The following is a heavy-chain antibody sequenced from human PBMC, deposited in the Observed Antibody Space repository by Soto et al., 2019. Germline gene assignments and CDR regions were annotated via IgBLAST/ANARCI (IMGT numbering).Heavy chain of an antibody. CDR1: GGSISNDNYY. D-gene: IGHD6-13*01. V-gene: IGHV4-30-4*01. CDR2: IYYSGST. Sequence: PSETLSLTCTVSGGSISNDNYYWSWIRQSPGKGLEWIAYIYYSGSTYYNPSLKSRLTISVDTSKNQFSLKLSSVTAADTAVYYCARGWQQQLFFDYWGQGTLVTVSS. CDR3: ARGWQQQLFFDY. J-gene: IGHJ4*02.